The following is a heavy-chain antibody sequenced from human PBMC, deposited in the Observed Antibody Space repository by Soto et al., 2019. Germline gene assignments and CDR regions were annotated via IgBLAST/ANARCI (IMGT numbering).Heavy chain of an antibody. D-gene: IGHD3-22*01. CDR2: INPKSRGT. J-gene: IGHJ5*02. V-gene: IGHV1-2*02. CDR3: ARVTLKAGNWFDP. Sequence: QVQLVQSGAEVKKPGASVKVSCQASGYTFTDYFIHWVRQAPGQGFEWMGWINPKSRGTNYAQKFQGRVTMTRDTSNSPAYMELRGLTSDDTAVYYCARVTLKAGNWFDPWGQGTLVTVSS. CDR1: GYTFTDYF.